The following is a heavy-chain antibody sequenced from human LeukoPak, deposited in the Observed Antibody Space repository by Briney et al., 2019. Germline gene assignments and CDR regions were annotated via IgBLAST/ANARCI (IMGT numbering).Heavy chain of an antibody. Sequence: PSETLSLTCTVSGGSISSYYWSWIRQPAGEGLEWIGRIYTSGSTNYDPSLKSRVTMSVDTSKNQFSLKLSSVTAADTAVYYCARDRYYYDSSGINYFDYWGQGTLVTVSS. V-gene: IGHV4-4*07. CDR3: ARDRYYYDSSGINYFDY. D-gene: IGHD3-22*01. CDR1: GGSISSYY. CDR2: IYTSGST. J-gene: IGHJ4*02.